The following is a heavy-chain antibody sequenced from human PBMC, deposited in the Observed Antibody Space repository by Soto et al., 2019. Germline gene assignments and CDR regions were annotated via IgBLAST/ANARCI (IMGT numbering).Heavy chain of an antibody. J-gene: IGHJ6*03. Sequence: GGSLRLSCAASGFTFSPYWTHWVRQAPGKGLMWVSRMTRDGSTTYADSVKGRFTISRDNAKNTLYLQMNSLRVDDTAVYYCTRDRNYYYMDVWGKGTTVTVSS. V-gene: IGHV3-74*01. CDR3: TRDRNYYYMDV. CDR1: GFTFSPYW. CDR2: MTRDGSTT.